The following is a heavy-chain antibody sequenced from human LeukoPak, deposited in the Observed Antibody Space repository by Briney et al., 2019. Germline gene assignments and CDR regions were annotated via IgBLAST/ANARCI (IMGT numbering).Heavy chain of an antibody. CDR1: GFTFSSYA. Sequence: GGSLRLSCAASGFTFSSYAMSWVRQAPGKGLEWVSGVSGSGGSTYYADSVKGRFTISRDNSKNTLYLQMNTLRAEDTAVYYCAKGGGDYLIYYGMDVWGQGVTVTVSS. V-gene: IGHV3-23*01. CDR3: AKGGGDYLIYYGMDV. J-gene: IGHJ6*02. CDR2: VSGSGGST. D-gene: IGHD4-17*01.